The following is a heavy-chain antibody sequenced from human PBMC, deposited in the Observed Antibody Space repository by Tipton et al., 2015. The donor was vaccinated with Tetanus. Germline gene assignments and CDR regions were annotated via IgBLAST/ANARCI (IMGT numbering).Heavy chain of an antibody. CDR2: ILYGAST. V-gene: IGHV4-61*01. J-gene: IGHJ5*02. CDR3: ARDQGGGRVARLNWFGP. D-gene: IGHD3-16*01. CDR1: GGSVSSGSYY. Sequence: TLSLTCTVFGGSVSSGSYYWAWIRQPPGKGLEYIGYILYGASTHYNPSLKSRVTVSADPSQNQFSLKLSSVTAADTAVYYCARDQGGGRVARLNWFGPWGQGTLVTVSS.